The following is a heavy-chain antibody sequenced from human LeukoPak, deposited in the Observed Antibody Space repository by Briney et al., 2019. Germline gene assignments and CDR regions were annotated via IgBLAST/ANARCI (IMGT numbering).Heavy chain of an antibody. CDR1: GFTFDDYA. J-gene: IGHJ4*02. Sequence: GGSLRLSCAASGFTFDDYAMHWVRQAPGKGLEWVSGISWNSGSIGYADSVKGRFTISRDNAKNSLYLQMNSLRAEDTAVYYCAKDLTSAARTSGWYYFDYWGQGTLVTVSS. D-gene: IGHD6-6*01. CDR2: ISWNSGSI. CDR3: AKDLTSAARTSGWYYFDY. V-gene: IGHV3-9*01.